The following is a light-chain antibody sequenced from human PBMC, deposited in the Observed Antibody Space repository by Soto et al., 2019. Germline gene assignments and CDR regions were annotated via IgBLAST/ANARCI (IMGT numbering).Light chain of an antibody. V-gene: IGKV1-39*01. CDR2: AAS. Sequence: DIQMTQSPSSVSASVGDRVTNTFRASQSISSYLNWYQQKPGKAPKLLIYAASSLQSGVPSRFSGSGSGTEFTLTISSLQPDDFATYYCQHYNSYSEAFGQGTKV. CDR1: QSISSY. J-gene: IGKJ1*01. CDR3: QHYNSYSEA.